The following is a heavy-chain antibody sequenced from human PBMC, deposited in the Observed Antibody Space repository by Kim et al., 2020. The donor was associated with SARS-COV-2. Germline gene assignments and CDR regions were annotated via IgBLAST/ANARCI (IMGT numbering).Heavy chain of an antibody. J-gene: IGHJ4*02. Sequence: SETLSLTCAVYGGSFSGFYWSWIRQPPGRGLEWIGEINHSGRTNYNPSLKSRVTISVDTSKNQFSLRLTSVTAADTAVYYCARRLSNTSGSGSHYCGLWGRETLVTVSS. CDR1: GGSFSGFY. V-gene: IGHV4-34*01. CDR2: INHSGRT. D-gene: IGHD3-10*01. CDR3: ARRLSNTSGSGSHYCGL.